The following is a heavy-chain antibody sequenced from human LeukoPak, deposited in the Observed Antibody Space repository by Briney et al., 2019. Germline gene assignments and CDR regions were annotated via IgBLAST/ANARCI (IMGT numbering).Heavy chain of an antibody. D-gene: IGHD3-16*01. Sequence: SQTLSLTCAISGDSVSSNSAGWNWIRQSPSRGLEWLGRTYYRSEWYNDYAVSVKSRITINPDTSKNQFSLQLNSVTPEDTAVYFCARSSFSYYFDYWGLGTLVTVSS. CDR3: ARSSFSYYFDY. J-gene: IGHJ4*02. CDR1: GDSVSSNSAG. CDR2: TYYRSEWYN. V-gene: IGHV6-1*01.